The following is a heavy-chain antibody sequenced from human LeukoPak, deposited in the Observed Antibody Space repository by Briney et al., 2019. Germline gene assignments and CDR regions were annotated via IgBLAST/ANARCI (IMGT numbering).Heavy chain of an antibody. D-gene: IGHD2-2*01. Sequence: SETLSLTCTVSGDSISSYYWSWIRQPAGKGLEWIGRIYTSGSTNYNPSLKSRVTMSVDTSKNQFSLKLSSVTAADTAVYYCARVGWGYCSSTSCYSLTGYFDYWGQGALVTVSS. J-gene: IGHJ4*02. V-gene: IGHV4-4*07. CDR2: IYTSGST. CDR3: ARVGWGYCSSTSCYSLTGYFDY. CDR1: GDSISSYY.